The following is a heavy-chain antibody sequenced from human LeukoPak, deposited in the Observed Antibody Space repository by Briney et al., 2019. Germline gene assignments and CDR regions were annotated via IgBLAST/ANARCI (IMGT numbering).Heavy chain of an antibody. CDR3: ARGGGLDV. CDR2: IKQDGSEK. V-gene: IGHV3-7*03. Sequence: SGGSLRLSCAASGFTFGDTWMNWVRQVPGQGLEWVANIKQDGSEKFYVASVKGRFTISRDNAKNSLYLQMSNLRAEDTAVYFCARGGGLDVWGQGATVTVSS. J-gene: IGHJ6*02. D-gene: IGHD3-16*01. CDR1: GFTFGDTW.